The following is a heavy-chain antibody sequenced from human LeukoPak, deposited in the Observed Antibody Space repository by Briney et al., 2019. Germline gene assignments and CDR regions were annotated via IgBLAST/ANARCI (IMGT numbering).Heavy chain of an antibody. V-gene: IGHV3-53*01. CDR1: GISVSSNY. Sequence: GGSLTLSCAASGISVSSNYMNWVRQAPGKGLEWVSGISPSGDITYYADSVMGRFTISRDNRKSTVSLQMNSLRAEDTALYYCVRDLDWGAFDVWGQGRMVTVSS. CDR3: VRDLDWGAFDV. D-gene: IGHD3/OR15-3a*01. J-gene: IGHJ3*01. CDR2: ISPSGDIT.